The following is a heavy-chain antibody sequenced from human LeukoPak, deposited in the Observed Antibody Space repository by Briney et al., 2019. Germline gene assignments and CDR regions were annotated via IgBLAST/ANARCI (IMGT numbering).Heavy chain of an antibody. Sequence: SETLSLTCTVSSGSISSYYWRWIRQPPGKGLEWIGCIYVSGYTNYNPSLKSRVIMSVDTSKNQFSLNLSSVTAADTAVYYCAKSERNVVPFDYWGQGTLVAVSS. D-gene: IGHD6-6*01. CDR3: AKSERNVVPFDY. V-gene: IGHV4-59*03. J-gene: IGHJ4*02. CDR2: IYVSGYT. CDR1: SGSISSYY.